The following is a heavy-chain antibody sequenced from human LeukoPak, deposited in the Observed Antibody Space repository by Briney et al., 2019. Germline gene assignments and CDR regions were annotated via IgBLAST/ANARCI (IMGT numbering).Heavy chain of an antibody. V-gene: IGHV3-21*01. CDR2: ISSSSSYI. Sequence: GPLRLSCAASGFTFSSYSMNWVRQAPGKGLEWVSSISSSSSYIYYADSVKGRFTISRDNAKNSLYLQMNSLRAEDTAVYYCARDLYSSGWLFDYWGQGTLVTVSS. D-gene: IGHD6-19*01. J-gene: IGHJ4*02. CDR1: GFTFSSYS. CDR3: ARDLYSSGWLFDY.